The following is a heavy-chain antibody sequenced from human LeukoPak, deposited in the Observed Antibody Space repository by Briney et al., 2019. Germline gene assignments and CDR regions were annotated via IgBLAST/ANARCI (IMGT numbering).Heavy chain of an antibody. V-gene: IGHV3-23*01. CDR1: GITLSNYG. Sequence: GGSLRLSCAVSGITLSNYGMSWVRQAPVKGLEWVAGISDSGGRTNYADSVKGRFTISRDNPKNTLYLQMNSLRAEDTAVYFCAERGVVIRVILVGFHKEAYYFDSWGQGALVTVSS. D-gene: IGHD3-22*01. CDR3: AERGVVIRVILVGFHKEAYYFDS. CDR2: ISDSGGRT. J-gene: IGHJ4*02.